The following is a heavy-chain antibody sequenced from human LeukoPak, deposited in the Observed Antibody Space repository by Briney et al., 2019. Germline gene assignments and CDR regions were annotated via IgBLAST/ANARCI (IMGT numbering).Heavy chain of an antibody. Sequence: SGGSLRLSCAASEFTFSNYAMSWVRQAPGKGLEWVSYISSSGSTIYYAGSVKGRFTISRDNAKKSLYLQMNSLRAEDTAVYYCARAEYSSSSGGMDVWGQGTTVTVSS. CDR2: ISSSGSTI. V-gene: IGHV3-48*03. J-gene: IGHJ6*02. CDR1: EFTFSNYA. D-gene: IGHD6-6*01. CDR3: ARAEYSSSSGGMDV.